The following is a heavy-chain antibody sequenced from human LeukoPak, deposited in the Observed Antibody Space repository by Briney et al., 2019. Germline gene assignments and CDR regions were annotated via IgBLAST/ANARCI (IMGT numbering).Heavy chain of an antibody. D-gene: IGHD5-18*01. CDR2: INHSGST. Sequence: SETLSLTCAVYGGSFSGYYWSWIRQPPGKGLEWIGEINHSGSTNYNPSLKSRVTISVDTSKNQFSLKLSSVTAADTAVYYCARSGGVGLWSYYYGMDVWGQGTTVTVSS. J-gene: IGHJ6*02. CDR1: GGSFSGYY. CDR3: ARSGGVGLWSYYYGMDV. V-gene: IGHV4-34*01.